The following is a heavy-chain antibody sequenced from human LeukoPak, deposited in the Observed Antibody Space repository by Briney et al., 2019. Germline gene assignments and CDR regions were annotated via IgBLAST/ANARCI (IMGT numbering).Heavy chain of an antibody. CDR3: AGHITYYYGSGSYSAKASFDY. CDR2: IYYSGST. CDR1: GGSISSYY. D-gene: IGHD3-10*01. Sequence: SETLSLTCTVSGGSISSYYWSWIRQPPGKGLEWIGIIYYSGSTNYNPSLKSRVTISVDKSKNQFSLKLSSVTAADTAVYYCAGHITYYYGSGSYSAKASFDYWGQGTLVTVSS. V-gene: IGHV4-59*12. J-gene: IGHJ4*02.